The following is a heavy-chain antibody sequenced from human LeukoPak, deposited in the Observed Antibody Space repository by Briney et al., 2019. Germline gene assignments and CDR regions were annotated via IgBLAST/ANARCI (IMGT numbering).Heavy chain of an antibody. V-gene: IGHV3-43*02. D-gene: IGHD1-26*01. Sequence: PRGSLRLSCAASGFTFYDYVLYWVPQAPGEGLDWVSLINANGGRTFYADSVKGRFTVSRDNSRNSLYLQMNGLRTEDTAFYSCAKVGQGFDFDNWGQGTLVTVSS. CDR3: AKVGQGFDFDN. CDR2: INANGGRT. CDR1: GFTFYDYV. J-gene: IGHJ4*02.